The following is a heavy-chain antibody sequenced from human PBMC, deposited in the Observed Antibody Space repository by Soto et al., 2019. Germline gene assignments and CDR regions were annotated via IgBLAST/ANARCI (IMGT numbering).Heavy chain of an antibody. CDR1: GGSFSGYY. J-gene: IGHJ4*02. Sequence: PSETLSLTCAVYGGSFSGYYLSWIRQPPGKGLEWIGEINHGGSTNYNPSLKSRVTMSVDTTKNQFSLRLTSVTAADTAVYYCAREGCSITSCPNYFDYWGQGTLVTVSS. CDR2: INHGGST. CDR3: AREGCSITSCPNYFDY. D-gene: IGHD2-2*01. V-gene: IGHV4-34*01.